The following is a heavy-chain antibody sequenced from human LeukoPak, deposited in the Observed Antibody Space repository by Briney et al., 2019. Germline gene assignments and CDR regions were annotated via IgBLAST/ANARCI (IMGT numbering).Heavy chain of an antibody. CDR1: GFTFRDYA. V-gene: IGHV3-49*04. CDR2: IRSKTYGGAA. J-gene: IGHJ4*02. Sequence: PGGSLRLSCAASGFTFRDYAVSWVRQAPGQGLEWVGFIRSKTYGGAADYAPAVQGRFTIYRDDSKSIAYLQMNSLKIEDTAVYYCTRVGIAIIGTDPVGYWGQGTLVTVSS. CDR3: TRVGIAIIGTDPVGY. D-gene: IGHD2-21*01.